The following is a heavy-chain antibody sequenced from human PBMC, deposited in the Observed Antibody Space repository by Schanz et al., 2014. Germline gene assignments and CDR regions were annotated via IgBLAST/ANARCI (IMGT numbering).Heavy chain of an antibody. CDR3: ARHLPGGYNNHGWFDP. V-gene: IGHV4-59*08. D-gene: IGHD4-4*01. Sequence: QVQLQESGPGLVKPSETLSLTCTVSGGSIRGYYCSWIRQPPGKGLEWIGYVHSSGSTNYNSSLKSRVTISVDPSKNQSSLKLSVVPAADTAVYYCARHLPGGYNNHGWFDPWGQGTLVTVSS. J-gene: IGHJ5*02. CDR2: VHSSGST. CDR1: GGSIRGYY.